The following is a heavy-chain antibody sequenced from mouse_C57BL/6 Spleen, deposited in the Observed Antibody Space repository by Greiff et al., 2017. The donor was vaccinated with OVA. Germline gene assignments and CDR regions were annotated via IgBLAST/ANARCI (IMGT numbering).Heavy chain of an antibody. D-gene: IGHD3-2*02. CDR2: IDPSDSYT. J-gene: IGHJ4*01. V-gene: IGHV1-69*01. CDR1: GYTFTSYW. CDR3: ARSGGQLSANDY. Sequence: QVQLQQPGAELVMPGASVKLSCKASGYTFTSYWMHWVKQRPGQGLEWIGEIDPSDSYTNYNQKFKGKSTLTVDKSSSTAYIQLSSLTSEDSAVYYCARSGGQLSANDYWGQGTTVTVSS.